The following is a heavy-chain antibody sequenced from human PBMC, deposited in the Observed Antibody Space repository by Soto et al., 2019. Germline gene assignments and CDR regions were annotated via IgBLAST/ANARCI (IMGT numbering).Heavy chain of an antibody. V-gene: IGHV1-2*04. CDR1: GYTFTGYY. J-gene: IGHJ4*02. CDR3: ARGNGYSSGWYLFDY. CDR2: INPNSGGT. D-gene: IGHD6-19*01. Sequence: ASVKVSCKASGYTFTGYYMHWVRQAPGQGLEWMGWINPNSGGTNYAQKFQGWVTMTRDTSISTAYMELSRLRSDDTAVYYCARGNGYSSGWYLFDYWGQGTLVTVSS.